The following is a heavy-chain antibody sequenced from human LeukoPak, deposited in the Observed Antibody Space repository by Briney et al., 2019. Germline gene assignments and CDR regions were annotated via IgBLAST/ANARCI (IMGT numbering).Heavy chain of an antibody. CDR1: GFTFSSYS. D-gene: IGHD3-10*01. CDR3: ARDRYGSGIEVLRGYYYYYMDV. V-gene: IGHV3-48*01. J-gene: IGHJ6*03. Sequence: AGGSLRLSCAASGFTFSSYSMNWVRQAPGKGLEWVSYISSSSSTIYYADSVKGRFTISRDNAKNSLYLQMNSLRAEDTAVYHCARDRYGSGIEVLRGYYYYYMDVWGKGTTVTVSS. CDR2: ISSSSSTI.